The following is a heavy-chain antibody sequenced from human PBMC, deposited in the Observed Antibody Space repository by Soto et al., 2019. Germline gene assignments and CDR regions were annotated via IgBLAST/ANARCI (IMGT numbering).Heavy chain of an antibody. V-gene: IGHV1-2*04. J-gene: IGHJ6*02. Sequence: QGQLLQSGAEVKKPGASVKVSCTASGYTLTDYYMHWVRQAPGQGLEWMGWINPNTGDTNYAQKFQGLVTMTRDASFSTAYMELSRLRSDDTAMYYCAREPRGYSGYVVYPYGMDVWGQGTTVTVSS. D-gene: IGHD5-12*01. CDR1: GYTLTDYY. CDR2: INPNTGDT. CDR3: AREPRGYSGYVVYPYGMDV.